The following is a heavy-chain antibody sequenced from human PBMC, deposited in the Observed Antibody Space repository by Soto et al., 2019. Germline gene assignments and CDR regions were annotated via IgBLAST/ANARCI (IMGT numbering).Heavy chain of an antibody. CDR2: ISGSGDST. Sequence: EVQLLESGGGLVQPGGSLRLSCAASGFTFSSYAMSWVRQVPGKGLEWVSGISGSGDSTYYADSVKGRFTISRDNSKNTLDLQMNSLRAEDTAVYDCAMGYNYAPSDPWGQGTLVTGSS. CDR3: AMGYNYAPSDP. CDR1: GFTFSSYA. J-gene: IGHJ5*02. V-gene: IGHV3-23*01. D-gene: IGHD5-18*01.